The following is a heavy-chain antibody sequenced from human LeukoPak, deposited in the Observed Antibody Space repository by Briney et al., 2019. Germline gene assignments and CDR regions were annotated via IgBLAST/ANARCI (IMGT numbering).Heavy chain of an antibody. D-gene: IGHD6-6*01. Sequence: SGGSLRLSCAASGFIFSNYVMGWARQLPGKGLVWVSRISPTGSTTSYADSVKGRFTVSRDSAKNTLYLQVNNLRAEDTAVYYCARGPNSNWSGLDFWGQGTLLTVSS. CDR1: GFIFSNYV. CDR3: ARGPNSNWSGLDF. J-gene: IGHJ4*02. V-gene: IGHV3-74*01. CDR2: ISPTGSTT.